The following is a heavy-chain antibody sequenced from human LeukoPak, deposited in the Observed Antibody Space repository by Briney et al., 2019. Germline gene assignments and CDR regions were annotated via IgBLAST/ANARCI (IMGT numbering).Heavy chain of an antibody. Sequence: PGTSLRLSCVTSGLTFTNHGFHWLRQAAGKGLEWVAFVRNDGFDTYHSNSVKGRFTISRDNAKNSLYLQMSNLRAEDTAVYFCARGGGLDVWGQGATVTVSS. D-gene: IGHD3-16*01. CDR3: ARGGGLDV. V-gene: IGHV3-33*03. CDR1: GLTFTNHG. CDR2: VRNDGFDT. J-gene: IGHJ6*02.